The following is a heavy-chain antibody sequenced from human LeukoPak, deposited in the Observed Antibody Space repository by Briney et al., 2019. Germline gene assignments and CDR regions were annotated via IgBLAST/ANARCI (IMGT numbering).Heavy chain of an antibody. CDR3: AREMITMVRGVITNWFDP. Sequence: PSETLSLTCSVSGASISSYYWSWIRQHPGKGLEWIGYIYYSGSTYYNPSLKSRVTISVDTSKNQFSLKLSSVTAADTAVYYCAREMITMVRGVITNWFDPWGQGTLVTVSS. D-gene: IGHD3-10*01. V-gene: IGHV4-59*06. CDR2: IYYSGST. CDR1: GASISSYY. J-gene: IGHJ5*02.